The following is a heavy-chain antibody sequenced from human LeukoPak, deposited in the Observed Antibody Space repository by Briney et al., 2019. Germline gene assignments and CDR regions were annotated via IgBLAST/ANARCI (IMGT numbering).Heavy chain of an antibody. CDR2: ISNNGNGK. CDR3: TRGNSVSHYYYGLDV. D-gene: IGHD1-1*01. Sequence: PGGSLRLSCAASGFTFSIYAMHWVRQAPGKGLDWVAAISNNGNGKFYADSLKGRLTISRDNSANTLYLEMNSLGTEDTAAYYCTRGNSVSHYYYGLDVWGQGTTITVSS. V-gene: IGHV3-30*04. CDR1: GFTFSIYA. J-gene: IGHJ6*02.